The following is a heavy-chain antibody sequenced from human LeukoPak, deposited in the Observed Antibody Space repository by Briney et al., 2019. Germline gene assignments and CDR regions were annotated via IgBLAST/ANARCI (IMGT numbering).Heavy chain of an antibody. CDR3: ARRKAVTTGFDY. CDR1: GYTFTSYD. J-gene: IGHJ4*02. V-gene: IGHV1-8*03. Sequence: ASVKVSCKASGYTFTSYDINWVRQATGQGHEWMGWMNPNSGNTGYAQKFQGRVTITRNTSISTAYMELSSLRSEDTAVYYCARRKAVTTGFDYWGQGTLVTVSS. D-gene: IGHD4-17*01. CDR2: MNPNSGNT.